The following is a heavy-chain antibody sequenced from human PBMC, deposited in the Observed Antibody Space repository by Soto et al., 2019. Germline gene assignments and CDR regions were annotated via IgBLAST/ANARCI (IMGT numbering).Heavy chain of an antibody. V-gene: IGHV1-2*04. Sequence: ASVKVSCKASGYTFTGYYMHWVRQAPGQGLEWMGWINPNSGGTNYAQKFQGWVTMTRDTSISTAYMELSRLRSDDTAVYYCASSAGYSSSWFDCWGQGTLVTVSS. CDR2: INPNSGGT. CDR3: ASSAGYSSSWFDC. D-gene: IGHD6-13*01. J-gene: IGHJ4*02. CDR1: GYTFTGYY.